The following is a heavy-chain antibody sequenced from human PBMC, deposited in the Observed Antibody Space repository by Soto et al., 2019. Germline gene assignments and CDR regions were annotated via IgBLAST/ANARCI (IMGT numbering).Heavy chain of an antibody. CDR2: IYSAGIT. Sequence: GGSLRLSCAASGFTFRTYAMHWVRQAPGKGLEWVAIIYSAGITHYADSVKGRFTISRDNSKNTLYLQMNSLRAEDTAVYYCAKESYRPYGVSAEFFQHWGQGTLVTVSS. J-gene: IGHJ1*01. CDR3: AKESYRPYGVSAEFFQH. D-gene: IGHD4-17*01. V-gene: IGHV3-66*01. CDR1: GFTFRTYA.